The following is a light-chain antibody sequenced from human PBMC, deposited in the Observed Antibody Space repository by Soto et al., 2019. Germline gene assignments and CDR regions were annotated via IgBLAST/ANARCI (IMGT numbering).Light chain of an antibody. CDR3: QSYDSSLSAVL. J-gene: IGLJ2*01. Sequence: QSALTQPPSVSGAPGQRVTISCTGSSSNIGAGYDVHWYQQLPGTAPKLLIYGNNNRPSGVPDRFSGSKSGTSASLAITGLQAEDEADYYCQSYDSSLSAVLFGGGTKLTVL. V-gene: IGLV1-40*01. CDR2: GNN. CDR1: SSNIGAGYD.